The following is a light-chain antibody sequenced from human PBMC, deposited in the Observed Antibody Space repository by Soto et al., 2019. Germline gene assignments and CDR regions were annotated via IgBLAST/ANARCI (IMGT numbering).Light chain of an antibody. Sequence: ENVLAQSPATLSLSPGERATLSCRASQSVSSYLAWYQQKPGQAPRLLIYDASNRATGIPARFSGSGSGTDFTLTISSLEPEDFAVYYCQQRSNWPFTFGGGTKVDI. CDR2: DAS. J-gene: IGKJ4*01. V-gene: IGKV3-11*01. CDR3: QQRSNWPFT. CDR1: QSVSSY.